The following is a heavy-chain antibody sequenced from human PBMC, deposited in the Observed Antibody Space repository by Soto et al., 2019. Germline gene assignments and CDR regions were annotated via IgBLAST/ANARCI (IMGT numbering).Heavy chain of an antibody. CDR3: ARNSYYDFWSGYHRGFDL. V-gene: IGHV4-38-2*01. J-gene: IGHJ4*02. CDR1: GYPISSGYY. D-gene: IGHD3-3*01. CDR2: LYHSGST. Sequence: SETLSLTCAVSGYPISSGYYWGWIRQAPGKGLEWIGSLYHSGSTFYNPSLKSRVTISVDSSKNQFSLRLTSVTAADTAVYYCARNSYYDFWSGYHRGFDLWGQGTVVTVSS.